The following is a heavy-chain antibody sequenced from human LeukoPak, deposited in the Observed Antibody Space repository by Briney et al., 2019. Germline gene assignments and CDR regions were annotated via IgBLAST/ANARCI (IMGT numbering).Heavy chain of an antibody. CDR2: INADGADT. J-gene: IGHJ4*02. V-gene: IGHV3-23*01. CDR1: GFAFSSYA. Sequence: GGSLRLSCAASGFAFSSYAMTWVRQAPGKGLEWVSGINADGADTNSAGSVKGRFTISRDNSKNTLFLQMINLTAADTAIYYCAKDFDYGDYLWGPGTLVTVSS. CDR3: AKDFDYGDYL. D-gene: IGHD4-17*01.